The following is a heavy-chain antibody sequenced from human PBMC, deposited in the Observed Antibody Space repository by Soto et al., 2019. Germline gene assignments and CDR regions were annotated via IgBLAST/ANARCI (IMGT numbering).Heavy chain of an antibody. V-gene: IGHV3-7*01. J-gene: IGHJ4*02. D-gene: IGHD3-22*01. CDR3: ARGVRYYADSSGQKGAFDY. CDR2: IKEDGSEK. Sequence: GGSLRLSCAASGFTFSTYWMSWVRQAPGKGLEWVANIKEDGSEKYYVDSVKGRFTISRDNAKNSLYLQMNSLRAEDTAVYYCARGVRYYADSSGQKGAFDYWGQGTLVTVSS. CDR1: GFTFSTYW.